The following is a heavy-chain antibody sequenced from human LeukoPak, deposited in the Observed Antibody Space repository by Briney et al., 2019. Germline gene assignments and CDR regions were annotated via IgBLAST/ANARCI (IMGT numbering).Heavy chain of an antibody. D-gene: IGHD2-2*01. V-gene: IGHV3-23*01. Sequence: GGSLRLSCAASGFTFSTYGMSWVRQAPGKGLEWVSGISSSGGSTSYADSVKGHFTVSRDNSKNTLYLQMNSLRAEDTAVYYCARDRRHCSSTSCFDWYFDLWGRGTLVTVSS. CDR1: GFTFSTYG. CDR3: ARDRRHCSSTSCFDWYFDL. CDR2: ISSSGGST. J-gene: IGHJ2*01.